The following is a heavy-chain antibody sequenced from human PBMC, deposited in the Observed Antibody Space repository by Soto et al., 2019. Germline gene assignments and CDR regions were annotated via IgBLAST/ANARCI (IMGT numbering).Heavy chain of an antibody. D-gene: IGHD6-13*01. CDR2: INHGGTT. CDR3: AGTRQQLIRWGTGVWWIDP. CDR1: GASFSDYF. Sequence: LSLTCAVYGASFSDYFWTWVRQPPGKGLEWIGEINHGGTTNYNPSLKSRVTISMDTSKNQFSLKMSSVTAADTAVYYCAGTRQQLIRWGTGVWWIDPWGQGTQVTVSS. J-gene: IGHJ5*02. V-gene: IGHV4-34*01.